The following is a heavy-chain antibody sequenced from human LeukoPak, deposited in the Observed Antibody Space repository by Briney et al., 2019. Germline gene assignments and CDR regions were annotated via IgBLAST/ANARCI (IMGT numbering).Heavy chain of an antibody. CDR2: VHPNSGNT. Sequence: ASVKVSCKTSRYPFTTYEINWVQQAAGHVLEWMGWVHPNSGNTAYAQKFQGRVTMTRDTSISTAYMELSSLRSEDTAVYYCATVRSYQLLLGMGGAFDIWGEGTMVTVSS. CDR1: RYPFTTYE. V-gene: IGHV1-8*01. CDR3: ATVRSYQLLLGMGGAFDI. D-gene: IGHD2-2*01. J-gene: IGHJ3*02.